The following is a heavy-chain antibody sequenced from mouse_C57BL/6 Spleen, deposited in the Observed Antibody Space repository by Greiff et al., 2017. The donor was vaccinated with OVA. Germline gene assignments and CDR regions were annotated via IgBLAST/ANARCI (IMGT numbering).Heavy chain of an antibody. J-gene: IGHJ1*03. CDR3: ARHEDWYFDV. CDR1: GYTFTSYW. Sequence: QVQLQQPGAELVRPGSSVKLSCKASGYTFTSYWMDWVKQRPGQGLEWIGNIYPSDSETHYNQKFKDKATLTVDKSSSKAYMQLSSLTSEDSAVYYCARHEDWYFDVWGTGTTVTVSS. V-gene: IGHV1-61*01. CDR2: IYPSDSET.